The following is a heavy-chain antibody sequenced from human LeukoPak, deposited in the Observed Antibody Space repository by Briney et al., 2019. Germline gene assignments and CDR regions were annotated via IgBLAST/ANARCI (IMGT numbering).Heavy chain of an antibody. D-gene: IGHD2-8*02. CDR2: IYYSVNT. J-gene: IGHJ5*02. V-gene: IGHV4-30-4*07. CDR1: GGSISSGGYS. Sequence: PSQTLSLTCAVSGGSISSGGYSWSWIRQPPGKGLEWIGYIYYSVNTYYSPSLKSRVTISVDTSKNQFSLKLSSVTAADPAVYYCARDGGVAPHNWFDPWGQGTLVAVSS. CDR3: ARDGGVAPHNWFDP.